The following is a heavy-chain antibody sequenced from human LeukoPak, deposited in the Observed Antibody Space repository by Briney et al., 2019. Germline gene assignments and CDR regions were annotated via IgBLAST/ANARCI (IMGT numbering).Heavy chain of an antibody. J-gene: IGHJ4*02. CDR2: IYTSGST. Sequence: SETLSLTCTVPGGSISSYYWSWIRQPPGKGLEWIGYIYTSGSTNYNPSLKSRVTISVDTSKNQFSLKLSSVTAADTAVYYCAGGDRRYYFDYWGQGTLVTVSS. D-gene: IGHD2-21*01. CDR1: GGSISSYY. V-gene: IGHV4-4*09. CDR3: AGGDRRYYFDY.